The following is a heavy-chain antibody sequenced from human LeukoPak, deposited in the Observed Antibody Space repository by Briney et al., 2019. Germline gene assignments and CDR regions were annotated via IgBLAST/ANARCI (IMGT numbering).Heavy chain of an antibody. CDR1: GDSMSGYY. CDR2: IHYSGRT. D-gene: IGHD2-21*02. CDR3: ASRGDLDQHIDP. J-gene: IGHJ5*02. V-gene: IGHV4-59*01. Sequence: PSETLSLTCTVSGDSMSGYYWTWIRQPPGRGLEWIGYIHYSGRTECNPSLKSRVTISIDTSKNQFSLKLTSVTAADTAVYYCASRGDLDQHIDPWGQGTLVTVSS.